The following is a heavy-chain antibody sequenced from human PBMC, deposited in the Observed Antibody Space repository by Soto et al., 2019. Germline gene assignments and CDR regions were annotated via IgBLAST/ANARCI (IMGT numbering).Heavy chain of an antibody. J-gene: IGHJ4*02. V-gene: IGHV3-30-3*01. Sequence: GGSLRLSCAASGFTFSSYAMHWVRQAPGKGLEWVAVISYDGSNKYYADSVKGRFTISRDNSKNTLYLQMNSLRAEDTAVYYCARDSLRYCSGGSCYAVDYWGQGTLVTVSS. CDR2: ISYDGSNK. CDR1: GFTFSSYA. CDR3: ARDSLRYCSGGSCYAVDY. D-gene: IGHD2-15*01.